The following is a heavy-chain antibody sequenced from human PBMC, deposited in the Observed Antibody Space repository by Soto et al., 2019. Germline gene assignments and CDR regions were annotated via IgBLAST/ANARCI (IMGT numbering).Heavy chain of an antibody. CDR3: ARHDVGVAVAGTLHYYYGMDV. V-gene: IGHV5-10-1*01. D-gene: IGHD6-19*01. CDR2: IDPSDSYT. Sequence: PGESLKISCKGSGYSFTSYWISWVRQMPGKGLEWMGRIDPSDSYTNYSPSFQGHVTTSADKSISTAYLQWSSLKASDTAMYYCARHDVGVAVAGTLHYYYGMDVWGQGTTVTVSS. CDR1: GYSFTSYW. J-gene: IGHJ6*02.